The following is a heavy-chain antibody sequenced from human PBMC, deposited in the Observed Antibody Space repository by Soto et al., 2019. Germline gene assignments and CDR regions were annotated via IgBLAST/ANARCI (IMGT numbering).Heavy chain of an antibody. CDR1: GGSFSGYY. V-gene: IGHV4-34*01. D-gene: IGHD3-10*01. Sequence: SETLSLTCAVYGGSFSGYYWSWIRQPPGKGLEWIGEINHSGSTNYNPSLKSRVTISVDTSKNQFSLKLSSVTAADTAVYYCARVWFGELYAFERWGKGTMVTV. CDR3: ARVWFGELYAFER. CDR2: INHSGST. J-gene: IGHJ3*01.